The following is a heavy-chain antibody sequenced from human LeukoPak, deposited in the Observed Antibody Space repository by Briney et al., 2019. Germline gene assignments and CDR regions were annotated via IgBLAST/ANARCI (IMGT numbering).Heavy chain of an antibody. CDR2: INPSGGST. CDR1: GYTFTSYY. D-gene: IGHD2-15*01. CDR3: ARTYCSGGRCYNSAFDI. V-gene: IGHV1-46*01. Sequence: ASVKVSFKASGYTFTSYYIHWVRQAPGQGLEWMGIINPSGGSTSYAQKFQGRVTMTSDTSTSIVYMDLSSLRSEDTAVYYCARTYCSGGRCYNSAFDIWGQGTMVTVSS. J-gene: IGHJ3*02.